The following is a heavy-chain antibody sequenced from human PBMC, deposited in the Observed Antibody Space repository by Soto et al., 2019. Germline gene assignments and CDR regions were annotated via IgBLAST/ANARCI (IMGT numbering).Heavy chain of an antibody. CDR3: AKGGHIDF. D-gene: IGHD3-16*01. CDR2: IKDDGGET. V-gene: IGHV3-7*03. Sequence: EVQLVESGGGLVQPGGSLILSCAASGFSFSTYWMSWVRQAPGKGLEWVAYIKDDGGETYYVDSVKGRFTISRDNAKTSLFLQMNSLRAEDTAVYYCAKGGHIDFCGQGTLVTVSS. CDR1: GFSFSTYW. J-gene: IGHJ4*02.